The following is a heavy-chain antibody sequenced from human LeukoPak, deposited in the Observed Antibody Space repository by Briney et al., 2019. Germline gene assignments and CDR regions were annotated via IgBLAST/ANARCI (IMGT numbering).Heavy chain of an antibody. V-gene: IGHV1-46*01. CDR1: GYTFTSYY. CDR2: INPSGGST. J-gene: IGHJ5*02. Sequence: ASVKVSCKASGYTFTSYYMHWVRQAPGQGLEWMGIINPSGGSTSYAQKFQGRVTMTRDMSTSTVYMELSSLRSDDTAVYYCARQRSRGGFDPWGQGTLVTVSS. CDR3: ARQRSRGGFDP.